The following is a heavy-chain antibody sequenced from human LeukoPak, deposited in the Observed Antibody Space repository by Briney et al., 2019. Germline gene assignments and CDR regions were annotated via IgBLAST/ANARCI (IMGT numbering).Heavy chain of an antibody. V-gene: IGHV1-46*01. CDR1: GYTFTSYY. CDR3: ARDRYDSSGYYYPFDY. CDR2: INPSGGST. J-gene: IGHJ4*02. Sequence: ASVKVSCKASGYTFTSYYMHWVRQAPGQGLEWMGIINPSGGSTSYAQKFQGRVTMTRDTSTSTVYMELSSLRSEDTAVYYCARDRYDSSGYYYPFDYWGQGTLVTVPS. D-gene: IGHD3-22*01.